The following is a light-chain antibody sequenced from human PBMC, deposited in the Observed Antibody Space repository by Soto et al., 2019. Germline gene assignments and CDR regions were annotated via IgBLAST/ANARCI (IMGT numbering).Light chain of an antibody. CDR1: SSDVGSYNY. CDR2: DVS. CDR3: SSYTISNTVI. Sequence: QSALTQPASVSGSPGQSMTISCTGSSSDVGSYNYVSWYQHHPGKAPKLLIYDVSNRPSGVSSRFSGSKSGNTASLMISGLQAEDEADYYCSSYTISNTVILGGGTKVTVL. V-gene: IGLV2-14*01. J-gene: IGLJ2*01.